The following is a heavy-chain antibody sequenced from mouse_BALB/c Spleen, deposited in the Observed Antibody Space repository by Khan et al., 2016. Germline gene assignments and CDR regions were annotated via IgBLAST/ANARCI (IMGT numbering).Heavy chain of an antibody. CDR3: RSVYFDF. CDR1: GFTFSDDW. V-gene: IGHV6-6*01. Sequence: EVKLEESGGGLVQPGGSMKLSCAASGFTFSDDWMDWVRQSPEKGLEWVADIRSKANNHATYYAESVKVRFTISSDDSRSSVYLQLNSFSAEDSGIYFCRSVYFDFWGQGTTLTVSS. CDR2: IRSKANNHAT. J-gene: IGHJ2*01.